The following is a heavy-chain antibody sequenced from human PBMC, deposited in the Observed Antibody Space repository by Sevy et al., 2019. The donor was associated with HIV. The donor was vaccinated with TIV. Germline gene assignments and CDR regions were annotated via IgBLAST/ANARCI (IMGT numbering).Heavy chain of an antibody. V-gene: IGHV3-33*01. CDR3: AREVTMVRGVIREENWFDP. CDR1: GFTFSSYG. J-gene: IGHJ5*02. CDR2: IWYDGSNK. Sequence: GGSLRLSCAASGFTFSSYGMHWVRQAPGKGLEWVAVIWYDGSNKYYADSVKGRFTISRDNSKNTLYLQMNSLRAEDTVVYYCAREVTMVRGVIREENWFDPWGQGTLVTVSS. D-gene: IGHD3-10*01.